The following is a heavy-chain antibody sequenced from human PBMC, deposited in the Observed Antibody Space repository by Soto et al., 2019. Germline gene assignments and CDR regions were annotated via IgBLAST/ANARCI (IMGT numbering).Heavy chain of an antibody. Sequence: QVQLVESGGGVGQPGRSLRLSCAASGITFNNYGMYWVRQAPGKGLEWMAVISYDGSNYYYAESVKGRFTISRDNSKNTLYLQMDSLRAEDTAVYYCAIAQFRGYNPNYVMDVWGQGTTVTVSS. CDR1: GITFNNYG. CDR3: AIAQFRGYNPNYVMDV. D-gene: IGHD3-16*01. V-gene: IGHV3-30*03. J-gene: IGHJ6*02. CDR2: ISYDGSNY.